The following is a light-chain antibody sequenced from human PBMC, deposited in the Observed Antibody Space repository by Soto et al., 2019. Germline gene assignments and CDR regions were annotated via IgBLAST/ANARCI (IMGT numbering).Light chain of an antibody. CDR2: DAD. CDR1: SSDVGGYNY. CDR3: CSYTGAYVA. J-gene: IGLJ2*01. Sequence: QSALTQPRSVSGSPGQSVTISCTGISSDVGGYNYVSWYQQHPGKAPKLIIYDADKWPSGVPDRFSGSKSGNTASLTISGLQSEDEADYYCCSYTGAYVALGGGTKLTVL. V-gene: IGLV2-11*01.